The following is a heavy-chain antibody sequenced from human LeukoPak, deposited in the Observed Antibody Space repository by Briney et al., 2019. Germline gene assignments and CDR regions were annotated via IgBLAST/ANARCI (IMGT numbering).Heavy chain of an antibody. CDR2: IIPMRDIT. V-gene: IGHV1-69*10. D-gene: IGHD3-16*01. CDR1: GGSFSNYA. Sequence: GASVTVSCKTSGGSFSNYAITWVRQAPGQRLGWMGGIIPMRDITNYAQNFQDRVTITADKSTTTVYMEVNSLISEDMAVYFCARWPYDGTYYFDSWGQGTLVTVSS. J-gene: IGHJ4*02. CDR3: ARWPYDGTYYFDS.